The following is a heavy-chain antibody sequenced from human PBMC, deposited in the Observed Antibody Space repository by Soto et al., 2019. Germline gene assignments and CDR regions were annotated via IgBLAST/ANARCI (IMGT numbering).Heavy chain of an antibody. CDR1: GFTFSSNG. Sequence: PGGSLRLSCTASGFTFSSNGMHWVRQAPGKGLEWGAVIWSDGSNKYYADSVKGRFTIFRDNSKSTLCLQMNGLRAEDTAVYYCARDGSNKPGFYYGMDVWGQGTTVTVSS. J-gene: IGHJ6*02. CDR2: IWSDGSNK. D-gene: IGHD6-13*01. V-gene: IGHV3-33*01. CDR3: ARDGSNKPGFYYGMDV.